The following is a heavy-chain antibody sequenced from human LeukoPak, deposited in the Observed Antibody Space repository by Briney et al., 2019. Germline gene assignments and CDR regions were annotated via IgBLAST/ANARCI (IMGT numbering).Heavy chain of an antibody. V-gene: IGHV4-39*01. CDR2: IYYSGST. CDR1: GGSISSSSYY. CDR3: ASVVPAASEYYYYYYMDV. J-gene: IGHJ6*03. D-gene: IGHD2-2*01. Sequence: SETLSLTCTVSGGSISSSSYYWGWIRQPPGKGLEWIRSIYYSGSTYYNPSLKSRVTISVDTSKNQFSLKLSSVTAADTAVYYCASVVPAASEYYYYYYMDVWGKGTTVTVSS.